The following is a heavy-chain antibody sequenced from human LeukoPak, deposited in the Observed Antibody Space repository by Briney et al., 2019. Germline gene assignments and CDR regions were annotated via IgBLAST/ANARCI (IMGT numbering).Heavy chain of an antibody. CDR1: GGTFSSYA. Sequence: SVKVSCKASGGTFSSYAISWVRQAPGQGLEWMGRIIPIFGIANYAQKFQGRVTITADKSTSTAYMELSSLRSEDTAVYYCASGTWEGWLDPWGQGTLVTVSS. D-gene: IGHD1-26*01. CDR2: IIPIFGIA. CDR3: ASGTWEGWLDP. V-gene: IGHV1-69*04. J-gene: IGHJ5*02.